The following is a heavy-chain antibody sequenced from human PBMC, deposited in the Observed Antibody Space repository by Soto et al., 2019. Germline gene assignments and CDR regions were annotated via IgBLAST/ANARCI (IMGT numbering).Heavy chain of an antibody. V-gene: IGHV1-69*13. CDR3: ASGPESHEWLRHPPLDY. CDR1: GGTFSSYS. Sequence: GASVEVSCKASGGTFSSYSISWVLQAPGQGLEWMGGIIPIFGTANYAQKFQGRVTITADESTSTAYMELSSLRSEDTAVYYCASGPESHEWLRHPPLDYWGQGTLVTVSS. J-gene: IGHJ4*02. D-gene: IGHD5-12*01. CDR2: IIPIFGTA.